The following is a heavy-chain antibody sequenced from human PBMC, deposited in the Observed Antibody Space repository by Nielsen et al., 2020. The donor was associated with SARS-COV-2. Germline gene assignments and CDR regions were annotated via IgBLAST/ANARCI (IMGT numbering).Heavy chain of an antibody. CDR3: ARPANYYGSGSTPPHFGY. V-gene: IGHV5-51*01. Sequence: GESLKISCRGSGYSFTSYWIGWVRQMPGKGLGWMGIIYPGDSDTRYSPSFQGQVTISADKSISTAYLQWSSLKASDTAMYYCARPANYYGSGSTPPHFGYWGQGTLVTVSS. CDR2: IYPGDSDT. D-gene: IGHD3-10*01. CDR1: GYSFTSYW. J-gene: IGHJ4*02.